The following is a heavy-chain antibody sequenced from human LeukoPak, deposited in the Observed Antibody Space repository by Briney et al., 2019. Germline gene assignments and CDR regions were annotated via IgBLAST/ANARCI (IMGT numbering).Heavy chain of an antibody. V-gene: IGHV4-34*01. CDR3: AGVVAATGWFDP. J-gene: IGHJ5*02. Sequence: SETLSLTCTVSGGSISSYYWSWIRQPPGKGLEWIGEINHSGSTNYNPSLKSRVTISVDTSKNQFSLKLSSVTAADTAVYYCAGVVAATGWFDPWGQGTLVTVSS. CDR1: GGSISSYY. CDR2: INHSGST. D-gene: IGHD2-15*01.